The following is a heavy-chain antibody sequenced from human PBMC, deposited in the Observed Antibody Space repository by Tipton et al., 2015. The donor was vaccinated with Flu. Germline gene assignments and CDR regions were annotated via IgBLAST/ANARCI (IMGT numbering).Heavy chain of an antibody. J-gene: IGHJ4*02. D-gene: IGHD3-22*01. CDR1: GGSFSGYY. Sequence: TLSLTCAVYGGSFSGYYWSWIRQPAGKGLEWIGRIYTSGSTNYNPSLKSRVTMSVDTSKNQFSLKLSSVTAADTAVYYCARGSDSSGSFDYWGQGTLVTVSS. CDR2: IYTSGST. CDR3: ARGSDSSGSFDY. V-gene: IGHV4-59*10.